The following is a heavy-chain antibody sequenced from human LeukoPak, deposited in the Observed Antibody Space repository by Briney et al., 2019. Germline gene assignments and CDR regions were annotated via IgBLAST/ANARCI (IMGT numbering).Heavy chain of an antibody. J-gene: IGHJ4*02. D-gene: IGHD6-19*01. Sequence: GRSLRLSCAASGFTLRTYHLHSVRQAPGKGLECVAFIHNDGSNKYYTDSVRGRFTISRDNSKNTLFLQINSLRTEDTAVYYCATLAVVATWGQGTLVSVSS. CDR2: IHNDGSNK. V-gene: IGHV3-30*02. CDR1: GFTLRTYH. CDR3: ATLAVVAT.